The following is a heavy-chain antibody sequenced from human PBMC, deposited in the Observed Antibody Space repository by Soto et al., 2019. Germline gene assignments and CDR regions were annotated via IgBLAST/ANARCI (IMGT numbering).Heavy chain of an antibody. CDR3: RSRGRVRGGGNYFDY. CDR2: IIPILGIA. CDR1: GGTFSSYT. Sequence: GASLKVSCKASGGTFSSYTISWVRQAPGQGLEWMGRIIPILGIANYAQKFQGRVTMTRNTSISTAYMELSSLRSEDTAVFYPRSRGRVRGGGNYFDYWGQGTLVTVSS. V-gene: IGHV1-69*02. D-gene: IGHD3-10*01. J-gene: IGHJ4*02.